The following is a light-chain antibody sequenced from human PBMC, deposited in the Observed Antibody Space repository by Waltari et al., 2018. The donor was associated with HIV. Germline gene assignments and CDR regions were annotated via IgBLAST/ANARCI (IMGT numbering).Light chain of an antibody. J-gene: IGLJ2*01. CDR3: GTWDSSLSARV. CDR2: DNN. CDR1: TSNIGNNY. Sequence: QSVLTQPPSVSAAPGQKVTISCSGSTSNIGNNYVSWYQQLPGTAPKLLIYDNNKGPSGIPDRFSGSKSGTSVTLGSTGLQTEDEADYYCGTWDSSLSARVFGGGTKLTVL. V-gene: IGLV1-51*01.